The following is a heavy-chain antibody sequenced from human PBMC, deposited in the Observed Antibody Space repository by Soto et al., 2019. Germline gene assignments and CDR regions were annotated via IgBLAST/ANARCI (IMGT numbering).Heavy chain of an antibody. D-gene: IGHD3-22*01. CDR2: INHSGRV. J-gene: IGHJ5*01. V-gene: IGHV4-34*01. CDR1: GGSFSGHS. CDR3: STRAYDTNGYYRFDP. Sequence: SETLSLTCAVYGGSFSGHSRTWIRQSPGKGLEWIGDINHSGRVNYSPSLKSRVTISLDTSKNQFSLTLSAVTAADTAMYYCSTRAYDTNGYYRFDPWGQGTLVTVSS.